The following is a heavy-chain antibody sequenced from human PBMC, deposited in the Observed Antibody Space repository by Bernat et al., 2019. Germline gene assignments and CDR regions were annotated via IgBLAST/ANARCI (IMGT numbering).Heavy chain of an antibody. CDR1: GFSFISYA. V-gene: IGHV3-23*01. J-gene: IGHJ4*02. Sequence: EVQLLESGGGLVQPGESLRLSCVGSGFSFISYAMGWVRQSPGKGLEWVSGISGSGADTHYAESVEGRFTISRDDSKNTLCLQMNSLRGEDTAVYYCARAVKVSTYSSGWPGANDYWGQGTLVTVSS. CDR3: ARAVKVSTYSSGWPGANDY. CDR2: ISGSGADT. D-gene: IGHD6-19*01.